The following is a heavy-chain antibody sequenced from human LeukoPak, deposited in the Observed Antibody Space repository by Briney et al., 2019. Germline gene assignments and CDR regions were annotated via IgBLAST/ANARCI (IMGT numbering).Heavy chain of an antibody. Sequence: AGGSLRLSCAASGFAYSSYAMNWVRQAPGKGLEWISVISGSGGETYYAGSVKGRFTISRDNSKNTVYVELNSLGGDDTAVYYCANGPNEFSNYLFDYWGQGTLVTVSS. CDR3: ANGPNEFSNYLFDY. V-gene: IGHV3-23*01. J-gene: IGHJ4*02. CDR1: GFAYSSYA. D-gene: IGHD4-11*01. CDR2: ISGSGGET.